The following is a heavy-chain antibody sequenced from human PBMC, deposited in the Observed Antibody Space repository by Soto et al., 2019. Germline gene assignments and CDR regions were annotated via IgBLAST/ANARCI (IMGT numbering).Heavy chain of an antibody. CDR1: GYTFNDYY. Sequence: ASVKVSCKASGYTFNDYYMHWVRQAPGQGLEWMGWINPNSGGTNYAQKFQGWVTMTRDTSISTAYMELSRLRSDDTAVYYCARALDIVVVPAAAYYYYYGMDVWGQGTTVTVSS. CDR3: ARALDIVVVPAAAYYYYYGMDV. V-gene: IGHV1-2*04. CDR2: INPNSGGT. D-gene: IGHD2-2*03. J-gene: IGHJ6*02.